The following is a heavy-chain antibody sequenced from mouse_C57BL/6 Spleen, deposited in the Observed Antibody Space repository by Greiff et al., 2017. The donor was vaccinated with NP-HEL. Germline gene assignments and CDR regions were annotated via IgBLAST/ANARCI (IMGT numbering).Heavy chain of an antibody. J-gene: IGHJ4*01. CDR1: GFSLSTSGMG. V-gene: IGHV8-12*01. D-gene: IGHD2-4*01. CDR3: ARVDYDGYAMDY. Sequence: QVTLKVCGPGILQSSQTLSLTCSFSGFSLSTSGMGVSWIRQPSGKGLEWLAHIYWDDDKRSNPSLKRRLTISKDTSRNQVFLKITSVDTADTATYYCARVDYDGYAMDYWGQGTSVTVSS. CDR2: IYWDDDK.